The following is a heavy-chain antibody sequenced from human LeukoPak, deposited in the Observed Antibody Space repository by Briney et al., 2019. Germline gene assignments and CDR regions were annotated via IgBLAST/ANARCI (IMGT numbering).Heavy chain of an antibody. CDR3: ARAEVAGDYYYYYGMDV. D-gene: IGHD6-19*01. J-gene: IGHJ6*02. Sequence: SETLSLTCTVSGGSISSGDYYWSWIRQPPGKGLEWIGYISYSGNTDYNPSLKSRVAISVDASKNQISLKLSSVTAADTAVYYCARAEVAGDYYYYYGMDVWGQGTTVTVSS. CDR1: GGSISSGDYY. V-gene: IGHV4-30-4*02. CDR2: ISYSGNT.